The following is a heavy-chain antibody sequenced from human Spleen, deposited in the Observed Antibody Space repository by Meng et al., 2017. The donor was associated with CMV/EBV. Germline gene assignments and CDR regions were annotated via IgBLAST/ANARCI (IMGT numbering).Heavy chain of an antibody. CDR1: GYSLSSYD. Sequence: SVKVSCKASGYSLSSYDINWVRQATGQGPEWMGWMNPNSGNAGYAQQFQGRVTLTSNASISTAYMDLSSLTSDDTAVYYCMRGMVTPYWGQGTLVTVSS. V-gene: IGHV1-8*01. CDR2: MNPNSGNA. J-gene: IGHJ4*02. CDR3: MRGMVTPY. D-gene: IGHD4-23*01.